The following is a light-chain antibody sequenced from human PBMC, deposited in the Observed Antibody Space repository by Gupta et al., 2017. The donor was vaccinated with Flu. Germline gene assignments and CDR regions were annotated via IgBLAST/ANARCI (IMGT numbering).Light chain of an antibody. Sequence: IQMTQSPTSLSASVGDRVTITCQASQDSDTYLAWYQHRPGKAPRLLIYDASKVETGVPRRFSGAGSGTRFVLTISSLEPEDAATYYCHQDENLPPTFGPGTKVEI. CDR3: HQDENLPPT. CDR2: DAS. J-gene: IGKJ1*01. V-gene: IGKV1-33*01. CDR1: QDSDTY.